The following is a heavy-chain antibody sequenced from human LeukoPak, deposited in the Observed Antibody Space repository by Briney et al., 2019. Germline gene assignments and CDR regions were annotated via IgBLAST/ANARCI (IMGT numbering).Heavy chain of an antibody. CDR3: ARRSIVVVPAASEDAFDI. CDR1: GGSISSGGYY. J-gene: IGHJ3*02. D-gene: IGHD2-2*01. V-gene: IGHV4-31*03. Sequence: SETLSLTCTVSGGSISSGGYYWSWIRQHPGKGLEWIGYIYYSGSTYYNPSLKSRVTISVDTSKNQFSLKLSSVTAADTAVYYCARRSIVVVPAASEDAFDIWGQGTMVTVSS. CDR2: IYYSGST.